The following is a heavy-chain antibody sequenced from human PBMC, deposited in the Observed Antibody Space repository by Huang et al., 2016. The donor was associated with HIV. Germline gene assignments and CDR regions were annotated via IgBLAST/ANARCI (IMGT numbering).Heavy chain of an antibody. J-gene: IGHJ3*02. CDR3: ARETIDILTGYSIAFDI. D-gene: IGHD3-9*01. CDR1: GYTLTELS. CDR2: LDPEDGER. Sequence: QVQLVQSGAEVKKPGASVKVSCTVYGYTLTELSMHWVRQAPGKGLEWMGRLDPEDGERVDAQKFQGRLSMTEDTSTEIAYMELSNLRYDDTALYYCARETIDILTGYSIAFDIWGQGTMVTVSS. V-gene: IGHV1-24*01.